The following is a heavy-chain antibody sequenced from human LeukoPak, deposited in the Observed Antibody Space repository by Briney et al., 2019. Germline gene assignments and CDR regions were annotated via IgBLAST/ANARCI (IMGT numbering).Heavy chain of an antibody. Sequence: SETLSLTCTVSGGSISSSSYYWGWIRQPPGKGLEWIGSIYYSGSTYYNPSLKSRVTISVDTSKNQFSLKLSSVTAADTAVYYCAGTNMVRGVKIVYWGQGTLVTVSS. CDR2: IYYSGST. CDR1: GGSISSSSYY. V-gene: IGHV4-39*01. D-gene: IGHD3-10*01. CDR3: AGTNMVRGVKIVY. J-gene: IGHJ4*02.